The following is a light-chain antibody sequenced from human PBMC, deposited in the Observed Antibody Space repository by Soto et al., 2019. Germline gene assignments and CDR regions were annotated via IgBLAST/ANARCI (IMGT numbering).Light chain of an antibody. CDR1: KSDIGVYDF. J-gene: IGLJ1*01. Sequence: QSVLTQPPSASGSPGQSVTISCTGTKSDIGVYDFVSWYQHHPGKAPRLIIYEVVQRPSGVPDRFSGSKSGNTASLTISGLQAEDEADYYCSSYTSRGTYVFGTGTKVTVL. V-gene: IGLV2-18*02. CDR2: EVV. CDR3: SSYTSRGTYV.